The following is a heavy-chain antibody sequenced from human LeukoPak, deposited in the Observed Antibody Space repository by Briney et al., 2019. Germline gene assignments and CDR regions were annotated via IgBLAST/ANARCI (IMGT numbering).Heavy chain of an antibody. D-gene: IGHD1-26*01. CDR1: GFTVSSNY. Sequence: GGSLRLSCAASGFTVSSNYMSWVRQAPGKGLEWVSVIYSGGSTYYADSVKGRFTISRDNSKNKLYLQMNSLRAEDTAVYYCARDQDGGSYPWAHYYYGMDVWGQGTTVTVSS. V-gene: IGHV3-53*01. J-gene: IGHJ6*02. CDR3: ARDQDGGSYPWAHYYYGMDV. CDR2: IYSGGST.